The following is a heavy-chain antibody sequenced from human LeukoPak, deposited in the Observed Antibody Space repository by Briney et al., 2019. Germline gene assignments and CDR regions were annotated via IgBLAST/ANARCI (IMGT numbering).Heavy chain of an antibody. CDR1: GGSRTIGSYY. CDR3: ARGQDAFKTGY. V-gene: IGHV4-31*11. D-gene: IGHD5-24*01. CDR2: IHPSGIT. J-gene: IGHJ4*02. Sequence: TLSLTCAVPGGSRTIGSYYWTRIRHYPWKGPEWIGYIHPSGITDYNPSLRSRGTMSLAMSQNQFSLKLTSVTAADTAIYYCARGQDAFKTGYWGQGTLVTVSS.